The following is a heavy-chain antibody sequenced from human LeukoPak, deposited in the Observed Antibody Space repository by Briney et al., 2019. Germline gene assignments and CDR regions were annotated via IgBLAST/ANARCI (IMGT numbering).Heavy chain of an antibody. Sequence: GESLKISRQGSGYRFTNSSIGWVRQMPGKGLEWMGMIYPGDSDTRYSPSFQGQVTISADKTISTAYLQWSSLKASDTAMYYCARSDSFDIWGQGTMVTVSS. CDR1: GYRFTNSS. CDR2: IYPGDSDT. V-gene: IGHV5-51*01. D-gene: IGHD3-22*01. J-gene: IGHJ3*02. CDR3: ARSDSFDI.